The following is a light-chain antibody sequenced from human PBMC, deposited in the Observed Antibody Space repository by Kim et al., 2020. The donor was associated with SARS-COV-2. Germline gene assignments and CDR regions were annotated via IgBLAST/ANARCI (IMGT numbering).Light chain of an antibody. Sequence: SSELTQPPSVSVSPGQTARITCSGDGLGDKFVCWYRQRPGQSPVLLVYQDSKRPSGISERFSGSSSGNTATLTISGTQAIDEGDYYCQAWDTSTTGIFGTGTKVTVL. V-gene: IGLV3-1*01. CDR3: QAWDTSTTGI. CDR2: QDS. J-gene: IGLJ1*01. CDR1: GLGDKF.